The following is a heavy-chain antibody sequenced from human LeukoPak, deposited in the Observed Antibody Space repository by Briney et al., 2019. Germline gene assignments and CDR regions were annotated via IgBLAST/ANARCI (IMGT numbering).Heavy chain of an antibody. CDR2: INPSGGST. V-gene: IGHV1-46*01. Sequence: ASVKVSCKASGYTFTSYYMHWVRQAPGQGLEWMGIINPSGGSTSYAQKFQGRVTMTRDTSISTAYMELSRLRSDDTAVYYCARGVTYYDFWSGYYSPFDYWGQGTLVTVSS. D-gene: IGHD3-3*01. CDR3: ARGVTYYDFWSGYYSPFDY. CDR1: GYTFTSYY. J-gene: IGHJ4*02.